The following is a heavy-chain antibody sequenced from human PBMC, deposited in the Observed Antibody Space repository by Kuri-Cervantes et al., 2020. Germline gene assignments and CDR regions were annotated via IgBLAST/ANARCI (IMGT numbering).Heavy chain of an antibody. CDR1: GFSFSNYG. CDR3: AREVGGGWYFGYYYGMDV. Sequence: GESLKISCAASGFSFSNYGMHWVRQAAGKGLECVALIWHDGRNKYYADSVKGRFPISRDNSKNILYLQMNSLRDEDTAVYYCAREVGGGWYFGYYYGMDVWGQGTTVTVSS. V-gene: IGHV3-33*01. CDR2: IWHDGRNK. J-gene: IGHJ6*02. D-gene: IGHD6-19*01.